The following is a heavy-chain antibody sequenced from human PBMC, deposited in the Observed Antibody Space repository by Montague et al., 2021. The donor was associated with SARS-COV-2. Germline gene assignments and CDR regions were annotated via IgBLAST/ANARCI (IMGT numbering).Heavy chain of an antibody. CDR3: VREGRSSAYAMDD. J-gene: IGHJ4*02. Sequence: SETLSLTCTVSGGSMSGSYWCWIRKPPATGPELIGNIYFSGSTNSNPSLNRRVTISVDTSKTQFSLRLTSVTAADMAVYYCVREGRSSAYAMDDWGQGTLVTVSS. D-gene: IGHD3-22*01. CDR2: IYFSGST. CDR1: GGSMSGSY. V-gene: IGHV4-59*01.